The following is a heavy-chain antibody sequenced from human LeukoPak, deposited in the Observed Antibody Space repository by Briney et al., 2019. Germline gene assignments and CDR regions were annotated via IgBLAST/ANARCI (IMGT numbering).Heavy chain of an antibody. CDR3: ARGRGPLGY. D-gene: IGHD7-27*01. CDR1: GGSFSGYY. CDR2: INHSRST. J-gene: IGHJ4*02. V-gene: IGHV4-34*01. Sequence: SETLSLTCAVYGGSFSGYYWSWIRQPPGKGLEWIGEINHSRSTNYNPSLKSRVTISVDTSKNQFSLKLSSVTAADTAVYYCARGRGPLGYWGQGTLVTVSS.